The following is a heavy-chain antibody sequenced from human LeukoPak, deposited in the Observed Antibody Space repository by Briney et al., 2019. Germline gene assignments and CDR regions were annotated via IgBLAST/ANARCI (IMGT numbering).Heavy chain of an antibody. V-gene: IGHV4-38-2*01. CDR2: IHHSGNT. CDR1: GYSISSGYY. J-gene: IGHJ4*02. CDR3: ARLPYCSSSCYPPYYFDY. Sequence: SETLSLTCAVSGYSISSGYYWGWIRQLPGKGLEWIGSIHHSGNTYYNPSLKSRVTISLDTFKNQFSLKLSSVTAADAAVYYCARLPYCSSSCYPPYYFDYWGQGTLVTVSS. D-gene: IGHD2-2*01.